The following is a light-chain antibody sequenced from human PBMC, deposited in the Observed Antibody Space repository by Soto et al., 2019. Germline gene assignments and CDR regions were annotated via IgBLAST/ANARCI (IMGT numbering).Light chain of an antibody. CDR1: QSVSSN. CDR2: GAS. Sequence: EIVMTQSPATLSVSPGERATLSCRASQSVSSNLAWYQQKPGQAPRRLVYGASTRATGIPARFSGSGSGTQFTLTISSLQSEDFAVYYCQQHNNWPLTFGGGTKVDIK. V-gene: IGKV3-15*01. J-gene: IGKJ4*01. CDR3: QQHNNWPLT.